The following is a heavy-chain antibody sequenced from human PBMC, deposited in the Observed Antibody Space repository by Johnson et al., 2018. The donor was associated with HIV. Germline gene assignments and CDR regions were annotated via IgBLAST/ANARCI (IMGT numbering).Heavy chain of an antibody. V-gene: IGHV3-30*18. J-gene: IGHJ3*02. CDR2: ISYDGSNK. CDR1: GFTFSSYG. Sequence: VQLVESGGGVVQPGRSLRLSCVASGFTFSSYGMHWVRQAPGKGLAWVTIISYDGSNKYYADSVKGRFTTSRDNSKNTLYLQMSSLRTEDTAVYYCAKERQLVRAFDIWGQGTMVTVSS. D-gene: IGHD6-6*01. CDR3: AKERQLVRAFDI.